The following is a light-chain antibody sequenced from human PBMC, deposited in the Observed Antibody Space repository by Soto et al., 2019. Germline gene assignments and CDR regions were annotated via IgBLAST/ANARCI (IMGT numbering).Light chain of an antibody. V-gene: IGKV3-20*01. J-gene: IGKJ1*01. CDR3: QQYGSSPPWT. Sequence: EIVLTQSPGTLSLSPGERATLSCRASQSVSSSFLAWYQQKPGQAPRLLIYGASIRATGIPDRFGGSGSGTDFTLTISRLEPEDFAVYYCQQYGSSPPWTFGQGTKVEIK. CDR1: QSVSSSF. CDR2: GAS.